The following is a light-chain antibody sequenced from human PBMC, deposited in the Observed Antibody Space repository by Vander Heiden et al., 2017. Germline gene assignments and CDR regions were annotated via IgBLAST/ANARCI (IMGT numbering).Light chain of an antibody. CDR1: SLRDYY. J-gene: IGLJ3*02. CDR3: SSRDNSVTYPV. Sequence: SSDLTQDPTVSVALGQTVRITCQGDSLRDYYASWYLQKPGQAPVLVIYGKNIRPSGISDRFSGSRSGNTASLTITGAQAEDEADYYCSSRDNSVTYPVFGGGTELTVL. CDR2: GKN. V-gene: IGLV3-19*01.